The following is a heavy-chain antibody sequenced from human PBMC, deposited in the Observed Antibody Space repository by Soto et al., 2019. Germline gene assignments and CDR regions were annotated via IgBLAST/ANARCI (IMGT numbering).Heavy chain of an antibody. CDR2: ISAYNGNT. J-gene: IGHJ6*02. V-gene: IGHV1-18*01. Sequence: ASVKVSCKASGYTFTSYGISWVRQAPGQGLEWMGWISAYNGNTNYAQKLQGRVTMTTDTSTSTAYMELRSLRSDDTAVYYCASLTGDRCTSSSWYDYYYYGMDVWGQGTTVTVSS. D-gene: IGHD6-13*01. CDR3: ASLTGDRCTSSSWYDYYYYGMDV. CDR1: GYTFTSYG.